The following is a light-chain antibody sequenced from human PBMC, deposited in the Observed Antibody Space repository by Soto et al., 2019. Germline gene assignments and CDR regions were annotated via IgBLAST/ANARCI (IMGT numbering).Light chain of an antibody. CDR2: DAS. Sequence: EIVLTQSPATLSLSPGEIATLSCRASQSVSSYLAWYQQKPGQAPRLLIYDASNRATGIPARFSGSGSGTDFTLTISSREPEDFAVYYCQQRSNWPPMYTFGQGTKREIK. J-gene: IGKJ2*01. CDR3: QQRSNWPPMYT. V-gene: IGKV3-11*01. CDR1: QSVSSY.